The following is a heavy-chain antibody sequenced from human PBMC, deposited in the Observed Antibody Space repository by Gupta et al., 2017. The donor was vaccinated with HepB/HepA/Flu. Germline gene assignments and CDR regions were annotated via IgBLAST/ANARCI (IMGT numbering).Heavy chain of an antibody. Sequence: QVQLQQWGAGLLKPSETLSLTRAVYGGSFSGYYWSWIRQPPGKGLEWIGEINHSGSTNYNPALKSRVTISVDTSKNQFSLKLSSVTAADTAVYYCARGVSSGWYPFDYWGQGTLVTVSS. CDR3: ARGVSSGWYPFDY. D-gene: IGHD6-19*01. V-gene: IGHV4-34*01. CDR1: GGSFSGYY. CDR2: INHSGST. J-gene: IGHJ4*02.